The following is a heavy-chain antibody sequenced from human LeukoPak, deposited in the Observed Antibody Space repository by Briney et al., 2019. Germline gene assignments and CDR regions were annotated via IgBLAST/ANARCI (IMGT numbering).Heavy chain of an antibody. D-gene: IGHD3-9*01. V-gene: IGHV3-23*01. CDR3: ARRYFDWLPQHFDY. Sequence: GGSLRLSCAASGFNFGIFSMSWVRQAPGKGLEWVSTISGRGAETFYADSVKGRFTISRDNSENTVYLQMNSLRAEDTAVYYCARRYFDWLPQHFDYWGQGTLVTVSS. CDR2: ISGRGAET. J-gene: IGHJ4*02. CDR1: GFNFGIFS.